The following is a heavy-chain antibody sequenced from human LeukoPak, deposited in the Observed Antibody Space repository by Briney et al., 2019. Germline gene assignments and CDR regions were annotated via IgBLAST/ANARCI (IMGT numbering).Heavy chain of an antibody. CDR2: IIPIFGTA. CDR3: ARSVLSDTAMAGRGGYYYYYMDV. Sequence: SVKVSCKASGYTFTSYDINWVRQAPGQGLEWMGGIIPIFGTANYAQKFQGRVTITADESTSTAYMELSSLRSEDTAVYYCARSVLSDTAMAGRGGYYYYYMDVWGKGTTVTVSS. V-gene: IGHV1-69*13. J-gene: IGHJ6*03. D-gene: IGHD5-18*01. CDR1: GYTFTSYD.